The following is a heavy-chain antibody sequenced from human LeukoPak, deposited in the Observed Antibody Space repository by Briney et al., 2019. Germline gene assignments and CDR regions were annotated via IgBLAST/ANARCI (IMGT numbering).Heavy chain of an antibody. V-gene: IGHV3-48*01. CDR3: ARDIGSMIVTPKYYYYYGMDV. CDR2: ISSSSSTI. J-gene: IGHJ6*02. Sequence: SGGSLRLSCAASGFTFSSYSMNWVRQAPGKGLEGVSYISSSSSTIYYADSVKGRFTISRDNAKNSLYLQMNSLRAEDTAVYYCARDIGSMIVTPKYYYYYGMDVWGQGTTVTVSS. D-gene: IGHD3-22*01. CDR1: GFTFSSYS.